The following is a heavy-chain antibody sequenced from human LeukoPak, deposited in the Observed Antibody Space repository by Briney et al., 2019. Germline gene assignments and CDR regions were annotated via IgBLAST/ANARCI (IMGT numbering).Heavy chain of an antibody. CDR2: MNPNSGNT. J-gene: IGHJ4*02. Sequence: ASVKVSCKASGYTFTSYDINWVRQATGQGLEWMGWMNPNSGNTVYAKKFQGRITMTRNTSISTAYMELSSLRSEDTAVYYCARGPTYDSSGYKFDYWGQGTLVTVSS. CDR3: ARGPTYDSSGYKFDY. V-gene: IGHV1-8*01. D-gene: IGHD3-22*01. CDR1: GYTFTSYD.